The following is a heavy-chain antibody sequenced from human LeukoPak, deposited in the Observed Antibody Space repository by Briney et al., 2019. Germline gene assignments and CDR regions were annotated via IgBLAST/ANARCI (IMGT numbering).Heavy chain of an antibody. Sequence: PSETLSLTCAVYGGSFSGYYWSWIRQPPGKGLEWIGEINHSGSTNYNPSLKSRVTISVDTSKNQFSLKLSSVTAADTAVYYCARGGYNSSSRGLDPWGQGTLVTVSS. V-gene: IGHV4-34*01. CDR2: INHSGST. D-gene: IGHD6-6*01. CDR3: ARGGYNSSSRGLDP. J-gene: IGHJ5*02. CDR1: GGSFSGYY.